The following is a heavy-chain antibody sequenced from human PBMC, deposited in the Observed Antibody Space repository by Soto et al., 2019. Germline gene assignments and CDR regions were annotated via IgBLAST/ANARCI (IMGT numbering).Heavy chain of an antibody. Sequence: PSETLSLTCTVYGGSISSSRYYWGWIRQHPGKGLEWIGYIYYSGSTYYNPSLKSRVTISVDTSKNQFSLKLSSVTAADTAVYYCARVLGDYGRNWFDPWGQGTLVTVSS. D-gene: IGHD4-17*01. CDR2: IYYSGST. V-gene: IGHV4-31*03. CDR3: ARVLGDYGRNWFDP. J-gene: IGHJ5*02. CDR1: GGSISSSRYY.